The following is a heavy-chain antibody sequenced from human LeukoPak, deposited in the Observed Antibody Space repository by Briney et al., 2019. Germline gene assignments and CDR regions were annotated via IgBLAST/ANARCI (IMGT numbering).Heavy chain of an antibody. V-gene: IGHV3-21*01. CDR2: ISTSSIYI. D-gene: IGHD2/OR15-2a*01. CDR3: ARVDLLRGLTSAGFDY. CDR1: GFTFSSYW. Sequence: GGSLRLSCAASGFTFSSYWMSWVRQAPGKGLEWVSFISTSSIYIYYADSLKGRFTISRDNAKNSLYLQMNSLRAEDTAVYYCARVDLLRGLTSAGFDYWGQGTLVTVSS. J-gene: IGHJ4*02.